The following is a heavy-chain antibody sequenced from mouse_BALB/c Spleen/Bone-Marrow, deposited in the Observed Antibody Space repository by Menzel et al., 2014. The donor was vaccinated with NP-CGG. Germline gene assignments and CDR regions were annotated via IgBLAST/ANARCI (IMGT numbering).Heavy chain of an antibody. J-gene: IGHJ3*01. V-gene: IGHV1-61*01. CDR3: AREKVYYGISWFAY. Sequence: QVHVKQSGTEVVRPGASVKLSCKASGYSFTTYWMNWVKQRPGQGLEWIGMLHPSDSETRLNQKFKDKATLTVDKSSSTAYMQLNSPTSEDSAVYYCAREKVYYGISWFAYWGQGTLVTVSA. CDR2: LHPSDSET. CDR1: GYSFTTYW. D-gene: IGHD2-1*01.